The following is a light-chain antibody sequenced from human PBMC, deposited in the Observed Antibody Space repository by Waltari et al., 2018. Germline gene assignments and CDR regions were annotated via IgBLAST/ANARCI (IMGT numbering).Light chain of an antibody. CDR1: QDISNA. CDR3: QQRNSYPPT. Sequence: DIQMTQSPSSLSASVVDKVTITCRASQDISNAVAWYQQKPGKAPKLLVYTASNLQSGVPSRFSGSGSGTDFTLTISSLQPEDFAVYYCQQRNSYPPTFGQGTKVEIK. CDR2: TAS. J-gene: IGKJ1*01. V-gene: IGKV1-17*01.